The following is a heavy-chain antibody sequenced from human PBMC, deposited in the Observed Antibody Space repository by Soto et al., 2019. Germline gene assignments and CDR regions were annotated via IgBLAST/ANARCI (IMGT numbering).Heavy chain of an antibody. CDR2: ISAYNGNT. D-gene: IGHD1-26*01. CDR3: ARTRGSLYWFDP. V-gene: IGHV1-18*01. Sequence: QVQLVQSGAEVKKPGASEKVSCKASGYTFTSYGISWVRQAPGQGLVWMGWISAYNGNTNKAPKLQGRVTMTADTPLRTAYLEPRSLRSDDTPVYCCARTRGSLYWFDPWGQGTLVTVSS. J-gene: IGHJ5*02. CDR1: GYTFTSYG.